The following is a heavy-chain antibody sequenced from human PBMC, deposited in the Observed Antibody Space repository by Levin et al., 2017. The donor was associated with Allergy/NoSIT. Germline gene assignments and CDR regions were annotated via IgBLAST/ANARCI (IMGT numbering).Heavy chain of an antibody. J-gene: IGHJ5*02. CDR1: GGSISSGGYY. D-gene: IGHD3-10*01. Sequence: SCTVSGGSISSGGYYWSWIRQHPGKGLEWIGYIYYSGSTYYNPSLKSRVTISVDTSKNQFSLKLSSVTAADTAVYYCARASYGSGPWMDWFDPWGQGTLVTVSS. CDR2: IYYSGST. V-gene: IGHV4-31*03. CDR3: ARASYGSGPWMDWFDP.